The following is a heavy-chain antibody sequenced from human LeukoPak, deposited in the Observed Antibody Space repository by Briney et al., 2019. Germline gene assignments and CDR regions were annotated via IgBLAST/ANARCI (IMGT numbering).Heavy chain of an antibody. CDR1: GFTSDDYG. D-gene: IGHD1-1*01. V-gene: IGHV3-20*04. CDR2: INWNGGST. CDR3: AKGLKGGTAEGDFDY. J-gene: IGHJ4*02. Sequence: PGGSLRLSCAASGFTSDDYGMSWVRQAPGKGLEWVSGINWNGGSTGYADSVKGRFTISRDNAKNSLYPQMNSLRAEDTALYYCAKGLKGGTAEGDFDYWGQGTLVTVSS.